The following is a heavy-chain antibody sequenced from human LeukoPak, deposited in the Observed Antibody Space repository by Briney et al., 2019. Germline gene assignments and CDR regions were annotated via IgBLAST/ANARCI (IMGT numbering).Heavy chain of an antibody. CDR1: GFSLSTSGVG. CDR3: ARRRLEKGTTVTSAFDY. J-gene: IGHJ4*02. Sequence: SGPTLVNPTQSLTLTCTFSGFSLSTSGVGVGWIRQPPGKALECLALIYWNDGKDYSPSLRSRLTITKDIFKNQVVLTMTNMDPVDTATYFCARRRLEKGTTVTSAFDYWGQGTLVTVSS. CDR2: IYWNDGK. V-gene: IGHV2-5*01. D-gene: IGHD4-17*01.